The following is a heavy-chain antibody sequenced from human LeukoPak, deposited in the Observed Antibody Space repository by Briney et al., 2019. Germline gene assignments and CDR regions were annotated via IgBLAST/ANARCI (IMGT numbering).Heavy chain of an antibody. Sequence: GASVKVSCKASGYTLTGYYMHWVRQAPGQGLEWMGWINPNSGGTNYAQKFQGRVTMTRDTSISTAYMELSRLRSDDTAVYYCARGYSSGRDSDMDVWGQGTTVTVSS. V-gene: IGHV1-2*02. CDR3: ARGYSSGRDSDMDV. D-gene: IGHD6-19*01. J-gene: IGHJ6*02. CDR2: INPNSGGT. CDR1: GYTLTGYY.